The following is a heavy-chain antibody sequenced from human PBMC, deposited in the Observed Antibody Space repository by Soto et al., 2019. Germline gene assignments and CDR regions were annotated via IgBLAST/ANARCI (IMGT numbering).Heavy chain of an antibody. J-gene: IGHJ5*02. CDR1: GFIFSNYG. CDR3: AKDQVYRGVTATFDP. Sequence: QVQLVESGGGVVQPGRSLRLSCAASGFIFSNYGMHCVRQAPGKGLEWVAVISYDVSDKYYADSVKGRFTISRDNSKNTVYLQMNSLKPEDTAMYYCAKDQVYRGVTATFDPWGRGTLGTVSS. V-gene: IGHV3-30*18. CDR2: ISYDVSDK. D-gene: IGHD3-10*01.